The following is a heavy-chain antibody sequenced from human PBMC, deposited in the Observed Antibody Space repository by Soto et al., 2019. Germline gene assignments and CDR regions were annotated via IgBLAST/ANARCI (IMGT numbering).Heavy chain of an antibody. V-gene: IGHV4-4*07. D-gene: IGHD1-20*01. J-gene: IGHJ6*02. CDR2: VYSSGAT. CDR1: GDSVSNYY. Sequence: QVQLQESGPGLVKPSETLSLTCTVSGDSVSNYYWSWIRQPAGRGLEWIGRVYSSGATTYNPSLNGRVTMSVDTSRNQFSLRLSSVTPADTAIYYCTKAPNWNYYYYGVDVWGQGTAVTVSS. CDR3: TKAPNWNYYYYGVDV.